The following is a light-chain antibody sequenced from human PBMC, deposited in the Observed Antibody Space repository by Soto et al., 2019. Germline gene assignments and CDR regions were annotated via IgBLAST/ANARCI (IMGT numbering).Light chain of an antibody. Sequence: DIHMTQVPSSLSSPVGDRVTIACRASQSISNYLNWYQQRPGKAPKLLIYAASSLQSGVPSRFSGSGSGTDFTLTISSLQPEDFVTYYCQQTYSTPITFGQGTRLEIK. V-gene: IGKV1-39*01. J-gene: IGKJ5*01. CDR1: QSISNY. CDR2: AAS. CDR3: QQTYSTPIT.